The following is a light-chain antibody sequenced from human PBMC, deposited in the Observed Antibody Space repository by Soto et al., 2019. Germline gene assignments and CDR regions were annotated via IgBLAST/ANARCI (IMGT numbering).Light chain of an antibody. J-gene: IGLJ1*01. CDR2: DVS. CDR3: CSYASSTSYV. V-gene: IGLV2-14*03. Sequence: QSALTQPASVSGSPGQSITISCTGTSSDVGGYNFVTWYQQHPGEAPKLMIHDVSSRASGVPNRFSGSKSGTTASLTISGLQAEDEADYYCCSYASSTSYVFGNGTKVTVL. CDR1: SSDVGGYNF.